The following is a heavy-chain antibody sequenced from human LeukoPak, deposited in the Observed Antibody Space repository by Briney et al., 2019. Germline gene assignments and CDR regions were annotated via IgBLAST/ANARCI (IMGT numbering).Heavy chain of an antibody. CDR3: ARGAYCGGDCTYYFDY. CDR1: GGSFSGYY. J-gene: IGHJ4*02. Sequence: SETLSLTCAVYGGSFSGYYWSWIRQPPGKGLEWIGEINHSGSTNYNPSLKSRVTISVDTSKNQFSLKLSSVTAADTAVYYCARGAYCGGDCTYYFDYWGQGTLVTVSS. CDR2: INHSGST. D-gene: IGHD2-21*02. V-gene: IGHV4-34*01.